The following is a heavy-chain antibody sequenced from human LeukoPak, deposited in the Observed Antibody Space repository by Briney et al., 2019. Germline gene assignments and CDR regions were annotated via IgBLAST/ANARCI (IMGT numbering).Heavy chain of an antibody. CDR2: ISGRSGGT. CDR3: AKGSKLVVITRDHYMAV. J-gene: IGHJ6*03. V-gene: IGHV3-23*01. CDR1: GFTFSSFA. D-gene: IGHD3-22*01. Sequence: GGSLRLSCAASGFTFSSFAMSWVRQAPGKGLEWVSAISGRSGGTYYADSVKGRFTISRDNSKNTLYLQMNSLRAGDTAVYYCAKGSKLVVITRDHYMAVWGKGTTVTISS.